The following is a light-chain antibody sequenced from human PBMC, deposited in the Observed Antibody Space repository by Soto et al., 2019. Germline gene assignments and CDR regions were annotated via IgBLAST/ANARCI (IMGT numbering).Light chain of an antibody. CDR2: EVS. J-gene: IGLJ2*01. CDR3: SSYISSSTLVV. V-gene: IGLV2-14*01. Sequence: QSVLTQPASVSGSPGQSITISCTGTSSDVGGYNYVSWYQQHPGKAPKLMIYEVSNRPSGVSNRFSASKSGNTASLTISGLQAEDEADYYCSSYISSSTLVVFGGGTKLTVL. CDR1: SSDVGGYNY.